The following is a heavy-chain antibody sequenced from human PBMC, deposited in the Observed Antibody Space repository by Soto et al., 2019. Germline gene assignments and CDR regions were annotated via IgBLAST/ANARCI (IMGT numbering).Heavy chain of an antibody. CDR1: GGSISSYY. CDR3: ARDLFYYGMDV. Sequence: SETLSLTCTVSGGSISSYYWSWIRQPPGKGLEWIGYIYYSGSTNYNPSLKSRVTISVDTSKNQFSLKLSSVTAADTAVYYCARDLFYYGMDVWGQGTTVTVSS. V-gene: IGHV4-59*01. J-gene: IGHJ6*02. CDR2: IYYSGST.